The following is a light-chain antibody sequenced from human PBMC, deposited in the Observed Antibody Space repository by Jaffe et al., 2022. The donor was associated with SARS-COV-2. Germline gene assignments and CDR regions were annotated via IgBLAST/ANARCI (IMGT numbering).Light chain of an antibody. V-gene: IGLV2-14*03. J-gene: IGLJ1*01. CDR3: SSYTGGSTVYV. Sequence: QSALTQPASVSGSPGESITISCTGTSSDVGTYNYVSWYQQQHPGKAPKLIIYDVSNRPSGVSYRFSGSKSGNTASLTISGLQAEDEAEYYCSSYTGGSTVYVFGSGTKVTVL. CDR1: SSDVGTYNY. CDR2: DVS.